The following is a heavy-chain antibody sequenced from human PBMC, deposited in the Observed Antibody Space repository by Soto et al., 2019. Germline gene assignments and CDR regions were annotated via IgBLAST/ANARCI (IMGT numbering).Heavy chain of an antibody. CDR1: GDSVSSNSAA. D-gene: IGHD3-22*01. V-gene: IGHV6-1*01. CDR3: ARVYYYDSSGYLSLFDY. Sequence: SQTLSLTCAISGDSVSSNSAAWNWIRQSPSRGLEWLGRTYYRSKWYNDYAVSLKGRITINPDTSKNQFSLQLNSVTPEDTAVYYCARVYYYDSSGYLSLFDYWGQGTLVTVSS. J-gene: IGHJ4*02. CDR2: TYYRSKWYN.